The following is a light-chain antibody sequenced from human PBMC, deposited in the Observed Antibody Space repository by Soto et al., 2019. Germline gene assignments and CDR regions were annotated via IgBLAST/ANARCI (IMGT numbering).Light chain of an antibody. J-gene: IGLJ1*01. V-gene: IGLV2-11*01. CDR2: DVT. CDR3: CSFAGGLFV. CDR1: SSDVGSHNY. Sequence: QAVLTQPRSVSGSPGQSVTISCTATSSDVGSHNYVSWYQQHPGKAPKLMINDVTKRPSGVPDRFSGSKSGNTASLTISGLQAEDEADYFCCSFAGGLFVVGTGTKVTVL.